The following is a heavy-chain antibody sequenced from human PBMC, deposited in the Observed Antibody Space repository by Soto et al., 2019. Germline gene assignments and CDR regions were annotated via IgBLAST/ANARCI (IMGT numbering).Heavy chain of an antibody. D-gene: IGHD3-22*01. CDR3: AKREVTMIVGSLSY. CDR1: GFTFSSYA. J-gene: IGHJ4*02. Sequence: GGSLRLSCAASGFTFSSYAMSWVRQAPGKGLEWVSAISGSGGSTYYADSAKGRFTISRDNSKNTLYLQMNSLRAEDTAVYYCAKREVTMIVGSLSYWGQGTLVTVSS. CDR2: ISGSGGST. V-gene: IGHV3-23*01.